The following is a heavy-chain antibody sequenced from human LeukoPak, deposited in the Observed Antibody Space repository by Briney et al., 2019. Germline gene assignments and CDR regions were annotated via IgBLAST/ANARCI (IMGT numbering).Heavy chain of an antibody. CDR3: ARTSPRAATFDY. Sequence: SETLSLTCAVSGGSISSYYWSWIRQPAGKGLEWIGRIYTSGTTNYNPSLTSRVTMSVDTSKNHFSLNLNSVTAADTAVYYCARTSPRAATFDYWGQGTLVTVSS. CDR1: GGSISSYY. D-gene: IGHD2-15*01. V-gene: IGHV4-4*07. J-gene: IGHJ4*02. CDR2: IYTSGTT.